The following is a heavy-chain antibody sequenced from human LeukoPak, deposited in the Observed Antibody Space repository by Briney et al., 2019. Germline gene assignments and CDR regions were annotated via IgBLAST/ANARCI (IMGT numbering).Heavy chain of an antibody. CDR2: IRSKAYGGTT. D-gene: IGHD3-9*01. J-gene: IGHJ6*04. V-gene: IGHV3-49*04. CDR3: TRELYYDILTRDYGMDV. CDR1: GFTFGDYA. Sequence: GGSLRLSCTASGFTFGDYAMSWVRQAPGKGLEWVGFIRSKAYGGTTEYAASVKGRFTISRDDSKSIAYLQMNSLKTEDTAVYYCTRELYYDILTRDYGMDVWGKGTPVTVSS.